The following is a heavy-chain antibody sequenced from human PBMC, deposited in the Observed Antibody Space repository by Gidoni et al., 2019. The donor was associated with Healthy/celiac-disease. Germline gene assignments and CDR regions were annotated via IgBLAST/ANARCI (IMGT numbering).Heavy chain of an antibody. Sequence: EVQLVESGGGLVQPGGSLKLSCAASGFPFSGSAMHWVRQASGKGLEWGGRIRSKANSYATAYAASVKGRFTISRDDSKNTAYLQMNSLKTEDTAVYYCTAPVAEGYWGQGTLVTVSS. V-gene: IGHV3-73*02. D-gene: IGHD6-19*01. CDR1: GFPFSGSA. CDR2: IRSKANSYAT. CDR3: TAPVAEGY. J-gene: IGHJ4*02.